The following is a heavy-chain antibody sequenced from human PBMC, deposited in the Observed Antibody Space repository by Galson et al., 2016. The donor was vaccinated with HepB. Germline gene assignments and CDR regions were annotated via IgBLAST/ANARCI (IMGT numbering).Heavy chain of an antibody. Sequence: TLSLTCSVSGGSIRNYCWSWVRQTPGKGLEWIGYIFYSGNTNYNPSLESRVTISVDTSKNQFSLHLKSVTAADTAVYYCARDFLMPTILRRRKNHYSGLDVWGQGASVIVS. J-gene: IGHJ6*02. D-gene: IGHD5-24*01. CDR1: GGSIRNYC. CDR3: ARDFLMPTILRRRKNHYSGLDV. V-gene: IGHV4-59*01. CDR2: IFYSGNT.